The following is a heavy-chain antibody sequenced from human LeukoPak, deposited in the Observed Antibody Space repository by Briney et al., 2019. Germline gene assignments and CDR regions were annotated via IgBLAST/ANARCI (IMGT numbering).Heavy chain of an antibody. CDR1: GFTFDDYV. V-gene: IGHV3-9*01. CDR2: ITWNSDTI. D-gene: IGHD5-24*01. Sequence: GGSLRLSCAASGFTFDDYVMHWVRQAPGKGLEWVSGITWNSDTIAYADSVKGRFTISRDNAKNSLYLQMNSLRAEDTAVYYCARGLEILDIWGQGTMVTVSS. CDR3: ARGLEILDI. J-gene: IGHJ3*02.